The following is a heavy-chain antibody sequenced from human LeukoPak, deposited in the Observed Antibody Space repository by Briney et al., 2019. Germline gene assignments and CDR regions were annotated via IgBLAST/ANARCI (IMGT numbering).Heavy chain of an antibody. J-gene: IGHJ6*02. CDR1: EFTFSSYS. D-gene: IGHD3-10*01. CDR3: ASQGGLLWFGELSGGMDV. V-gene: IGHV3-48*01. Sequence: GGSLRLSCAASEFTFSSYSMNWVRQAPGKGLEWVSYITNSGNSKSYADSVKGRFTISRDNTKSSLYLQMNGLRAEDTAVYYCASQGGLLWFGELSGGMDVWGQGTTVTVSS. CDR2: ITNSGNSK.